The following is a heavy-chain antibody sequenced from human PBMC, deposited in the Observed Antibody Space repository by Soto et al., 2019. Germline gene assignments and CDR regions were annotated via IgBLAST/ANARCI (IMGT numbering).Heavy chain of an antibody. CDR1: GGSFSGYY. CDR2: INHSGST. D-gene: IGHD3-22*01. Sequence: SETLSLTCAVYGGSFSGYYWSWIRQPPGKGLEWIGEINHSGSTNYNPSLKSRVTISVDTSKNQFSLKLSSVTAADTAVYYCVNYDSSGYYHFDYWGQGTLVTVSS. V-gene: IGHV4-34*01. J-gene: IGHJ4*02. CDR3: VNYDSSGYYHFDY.